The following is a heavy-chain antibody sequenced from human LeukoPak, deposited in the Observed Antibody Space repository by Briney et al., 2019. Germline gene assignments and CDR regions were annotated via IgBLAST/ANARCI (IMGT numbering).Heavy chain of an antibody. Sequence: VASVKVSCKASGGTFSSYAISWVRQAPGQGLEWMGGIIPIFGTANYAQKFQGRVTITADESTSTAYMELSSLRSEDMAVYYCARDQGTMTGAFDYWGQGTLVTVSS. V-gene: IGHV1-69*13. CDR3: ARDQGTMTGAFDY. J-gene: IGHJ4*02. D-gene: IGHD3-22*01. CDR2: IIPIFGTA. CDR1: GGTFSSYA.